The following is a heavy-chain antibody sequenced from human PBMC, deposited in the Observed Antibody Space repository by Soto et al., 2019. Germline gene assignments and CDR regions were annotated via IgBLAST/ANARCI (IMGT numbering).Heavy chain of an antibody. D-gene: IGHD3-10*01. J-gene: IGHJ6*02. CDR1: GFTFSNYG. V-gene: IGHV3-33*01. CDR2: IWDDGSNK. CDR3: ARDRGSYYYGMDV. Sequence: QVQLVESGGGVVQPGRSLRLSCAASGFTFSNYGMHWVRQAPGKGLEWVAVIWDDGSNKYYADSVKGRFTISRDNFKNTLYLQMNSLRAEDTAVYYCARDRGSYYYGMDVWGQGTTVTVSS.